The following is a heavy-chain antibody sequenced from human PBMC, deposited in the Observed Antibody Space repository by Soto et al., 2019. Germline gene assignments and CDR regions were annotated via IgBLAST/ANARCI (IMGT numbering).Heavy chain of an antibody. CDR3: ARGIDCTNGVCYTDFDY. Sequence: GASVKVSCKDSGGTLSSNTISWVRQAPGQGLEWMGWISAYNGNTNYAQKLQGRVTMTADTSTSTAYMELRSLRSDDTAVYYCARGIDCTNGVCYTDFDYWGQGTLVTVS. D-gene: IGHD2-8*01. CDR1: GGTLSSNT. J-gene: IGHJ4*02. CDR2: ISAYNGNT. V-gene: IGHV1-18*01.